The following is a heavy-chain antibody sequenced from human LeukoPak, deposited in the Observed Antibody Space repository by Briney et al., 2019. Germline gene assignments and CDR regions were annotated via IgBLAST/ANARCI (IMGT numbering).Heavy chain of an antibody. CDR3: ARSYDSSGYYYQRGGTFDY. D-gene: IGHD3-22*01. J-gene: IGHJ4*02. CDR2: ISSSSSTI. CDR1: GFTFSSYS. Sequence: GGSLRLSCAASGFTFSSYSMNWVRQAPGKGLEWVSYISSSSSTIYYADSVKGRFTISRDNAKNSLYLQMNSLRAEDTAVYYCARSYDSSGYYYQRGGTFDYWGQGTLVTVSS. V-gene: IGHV3-48*04.